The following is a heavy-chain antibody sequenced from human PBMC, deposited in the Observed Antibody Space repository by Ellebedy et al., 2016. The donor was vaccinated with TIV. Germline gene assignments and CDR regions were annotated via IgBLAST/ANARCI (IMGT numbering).Heavy chain of an antibody. D-gene: IGHD4-17*01. Sequence: MPSETLSLTCAVYGGSFSGYYWSWIRQPPGKGLEWIGEINHSGSTNYNPSLKRRVTISVDTSKNQFSLKLSSVTAADTAVYYCARGTGTVTSVGVFDYWGQGTLVTVSS. CDR3: ARGTGTVTSVGVFDY. J-gene: IGHJ4*02. CDR1: GGSFSGYY. V-gene: IGHV4-34*01. CDR2: INHSGST.